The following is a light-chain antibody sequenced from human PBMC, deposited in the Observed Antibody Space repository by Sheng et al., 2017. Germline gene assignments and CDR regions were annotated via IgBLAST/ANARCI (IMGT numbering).Light chain of an antibody. CDR2: AAS. CDR1: QSVSSD. Sequence: EIVMTQSPATLSVSPGEKVTLSCRASQSVSSDLAWYQQKPGQAPXLLIYAASTRATGIPPARFSGSGSGTEFTLTISSLQSEDSAVYYCQQYNHWPLFGQGTRLEIK. CDR3: QQYNHWPL. J-gene: IGKJ5*01. V-gene: IGKV3-15*01.